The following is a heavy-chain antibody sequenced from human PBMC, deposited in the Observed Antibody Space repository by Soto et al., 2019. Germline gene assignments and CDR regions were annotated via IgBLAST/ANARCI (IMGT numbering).Heavy chain of an antibody. Sequence: QVQLQQWGAGLLKPSETLSLTCAVYGGSFSGYYWSWIRQPPGKGLEWIGEINHSGSTNYNPSLKSRVTRSVDTSKNQCSLKLSSVTAADTAVYYCARGGYCSGGSCKNWFDPWGQGTLVTVSS. CDR1: GGSFSGYY. CDR2: INHSGST. D-gene: IGHD2-15*01. J-gene: IGHJ5*02. V-gene: IGHV4-34*01. CDR3: ARGGYCSGGSCKNWFDP.